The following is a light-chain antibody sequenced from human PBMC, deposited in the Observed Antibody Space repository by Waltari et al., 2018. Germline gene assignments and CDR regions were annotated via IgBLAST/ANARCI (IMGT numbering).Light chain of an antibody. CDR1: ASNIGGNL. Sequence: QSVLTPPPPASGTPGQRVTISCSGSASNIGGNLVNWYQQFPGKAPKLLIYRSDLRPSGVPDRFSGSKSGTSASLAISGLQSEDEADYFCASWDDSLNGHWVFGGGTKVTVL. V-gene: IGLV1-44*01. CDR3: ASWDDSLNGHWV. J-gene: IGLJ3*02. CDR2: RSD.